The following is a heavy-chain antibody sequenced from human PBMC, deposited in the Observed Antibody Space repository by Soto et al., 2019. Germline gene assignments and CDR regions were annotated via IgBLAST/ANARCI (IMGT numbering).Heavy chain of an antibody. Sequence: PSHTLSLTCAISGDSVSSDTSAWIWIRQSPSRGLEWLGRTYYKSKWNNDYALSVKSRITISPDTSQNQFSLDLDSVTPEDTAVYYCVGVTFFRGMDVCSQGTQVNVSS. J-gene: IGHJ6*02. D-gene: IGHD3-10*01. V-gene: IGHV6-1*01. CDR2: TYYKSKWNN. CDR3: VGVTFFRGMDV. CDR1: GDSVSSDTSA.